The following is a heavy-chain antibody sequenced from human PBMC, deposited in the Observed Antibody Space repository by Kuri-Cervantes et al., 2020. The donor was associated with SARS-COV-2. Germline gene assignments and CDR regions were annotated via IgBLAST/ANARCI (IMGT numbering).Heavy chain of an antibody. CDR2: INPDGSYT. Sequence: GESLKISCAASGFTFSGHWIHWVRQAPGKGLVWVSRINPDGSYTNNADSVKGRFTLSRDNAKNMLFLQMNSLRAEDTAVYYCARHRRIVGATMEDYWGQGTLVTVSS. V-gene: IGHV3-74*01. D-gene: IGHD1-26*01. J-gene: IGHJ4*02. CDR3: ARHRRIVGATMEDY. CDR1: GFTFSGHW.